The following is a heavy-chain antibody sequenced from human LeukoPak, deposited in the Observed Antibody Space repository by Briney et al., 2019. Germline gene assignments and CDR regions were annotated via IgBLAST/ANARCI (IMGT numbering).Heavy chain of an antibody. CDR1: GYSISSGYL. CDR3: ASARWDY. Sequence: SETLSLTCTVSGYSISSGYLWGWIRQPPGKGLEWIGSIYHSGSTYYNPSLKSRVTVSVDKSKNQFSLNLSSMTAADTAVYYCASARWDYWGQGTLVTVSS. CDR2: IYHSGST. J-gene: IGHJ4*02. V-gene: IGHV4-38-2*02.